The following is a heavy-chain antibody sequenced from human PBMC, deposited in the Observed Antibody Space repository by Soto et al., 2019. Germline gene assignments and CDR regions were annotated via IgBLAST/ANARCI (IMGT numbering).Heavy chain of an antibody. J-gene: IGHJ4*02. CDR1: GFTFSSYA. CDR2: ISGSGGST. CDR3: AKERTPLVVPAAIPIDY. D-gene: IGHD2-2*01. Sequence: GGSLRLSCAASGFTFSSYAMSWVRQAPGKGLEWVSAISGSGGSTYYADSVKGRFTISRDNSENTLYLQMNSLRAEDTAVYYCAKERTPLVVPAAIPIDYWGQGTLVTV. V-gene: IGHV3-23*01.